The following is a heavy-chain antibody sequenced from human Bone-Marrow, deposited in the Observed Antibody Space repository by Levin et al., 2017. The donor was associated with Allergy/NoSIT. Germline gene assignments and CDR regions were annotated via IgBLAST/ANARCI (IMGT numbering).Heavy chain of an antibody. CDR2: INPSAGST. Sequence: GESLKISCKASGYTFSSYYIDWVRQAPGQGLEWMGRINPSAGSTNDAQKFQGRVTMTRDTSTSTVYMEMGSLRSEDTAVYYCARVAFVDTAMVPFLDHWGQGTRVTVSS. V-gene: IGHV1-46*01. CDR3: ARVAFVDTAMVPFLDH. D-gene: IGHD5-18*01. J-gene: IGHJ4*02. CDR1: GYTFSSYY.